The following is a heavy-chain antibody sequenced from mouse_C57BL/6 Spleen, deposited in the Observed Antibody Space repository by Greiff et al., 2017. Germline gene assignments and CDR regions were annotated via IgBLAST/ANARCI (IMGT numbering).Heavy chain of an antibody. Sequence: QVQLQQSGAELVMPGASVKLSCKASGSTFTSYWMHWVKQRPGQGLEWIGEIDPSDSYTNYNQKFKGKSTLTVDKSSSTAYMQLSSLTSEDSAVYYCAITTPPDRDYFDYWGQGTTRTVSS. V-gene: IGHV1-69*01. CDR2: IDPSDSYT. J-gene: IGHJ2*01. D-gene: IGHD1-1*01. CDR1: GSTFTSYW. CDR3: AITTPPDRDYFDY.